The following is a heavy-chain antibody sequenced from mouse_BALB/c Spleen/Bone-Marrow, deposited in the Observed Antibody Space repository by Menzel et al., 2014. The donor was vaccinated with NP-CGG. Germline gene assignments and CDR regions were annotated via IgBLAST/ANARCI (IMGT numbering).Heavy chain of an antibody. J-gene: IGHJ1*01. V-gene: IGHV1-74*01. CDR3: ARGGYDGWYFDV. D-gene: IGHD2-2*01. Sequence: QVQLKDSGAELVRPGASVKLSCRASDYSFTSYWVNWVKQRPGQGLEWIGMIHPSDSETRLNQKFKDKATLTVDKSSSTAYMQLSSPTSADSAVYYCARGGYDGWYFDVWGAGTTVTVSS. CDR2: IHPSDSET. CDR1: DYSFTSYW.